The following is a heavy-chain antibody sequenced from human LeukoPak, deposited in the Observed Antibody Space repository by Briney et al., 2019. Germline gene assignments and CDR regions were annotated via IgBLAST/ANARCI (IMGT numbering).Heavy chain of an antibody. J-gene: IGHJ6*03. CDR1: GYTFSSYA. Sequence: ASVKVSCKASGYTFSSYAMNWVRRAPGQGLEWMGWINTYTGNPTYAQGFTGRFVFSLDTSVSTAYLQISSLKAEDTAVYYCARVFAYYYMDVWGKGTTVTVSS. CDR2: INTYTGNP. V-gene: IGHV7-4-1*02. D-gene: IGHD3-3*01. CDR3: ARVFAYYYMDV.